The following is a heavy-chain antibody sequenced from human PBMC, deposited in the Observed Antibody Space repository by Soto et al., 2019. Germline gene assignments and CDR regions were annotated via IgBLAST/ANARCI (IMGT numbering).Heavy chain of an antibody. D-gene: IGHD3-10*01. CDR2: IYYSGST. CDR1: GGSISSGGYY. Sequence: QVQLQESGPGLVKPSQTLSLTCTVSGGSISSGGYYWSWIRQHPGKGLEWIGYIYYSGSTYYNPSLKSRVTISVDTSKNQCSLTLSAVTAADTAVYYCARGWADYYGSGSYGGFDYWGQGTLVTVSS. V-gene: IGHV4-31*03. J-gene: IGHJ4*02. CDR3: ARGWADYYGSGSYGGFDY.